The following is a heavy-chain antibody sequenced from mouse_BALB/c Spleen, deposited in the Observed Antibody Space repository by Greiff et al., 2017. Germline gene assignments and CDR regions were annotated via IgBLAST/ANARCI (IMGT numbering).Heavy chain of an antibody. J-gene: IGHJ3*01. CDR2: ISSGSSTI. Sequence: EVQLVESGGGLVQPGGSRKLSCAASGFTFSSFGMHWVRQAPEKGLEWVAYISSGSSTIYYADTVKGRFTISRDNPKNTLFLQMTSLRSEDTAMYYCARDGSRPWFAYWGQGTLVTVSA. V-gene: IGHV5-17*02. CDR3: ARDGSRPWFAY. CDR1: GFTFSSFG. D-gene: IGHD1-1*01.